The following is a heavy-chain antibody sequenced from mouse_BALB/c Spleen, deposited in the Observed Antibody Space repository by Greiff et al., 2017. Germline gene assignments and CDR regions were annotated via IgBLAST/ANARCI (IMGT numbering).Heavy chain of an antibody. V-gene: IGHV2-9*02. CDR2: IWAGGST. CDR1: GFSLTSYG. CDR3: ARDRGITLSEYYAMDY. D-gene: IGHD2-4*01. J-gene: IGHJ4*01. Sequence: QVQLKESGPGLVAPSQSLSITCTVSGFSLTSYGVHWVRQPPGKGLEWLGVIWAGGSTNYNSALMSRLSISKDNSKSQVFLKMNSLQTDDTAMYYCARDRGITLSEYYAMDYWGQGTSVTVSS.